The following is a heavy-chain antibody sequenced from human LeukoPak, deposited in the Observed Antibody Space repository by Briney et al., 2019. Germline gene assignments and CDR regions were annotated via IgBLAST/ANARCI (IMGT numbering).Heavy chain of an antibody. V-gene: IGHV3-48*01. J-gene: IGHJ3*02. CDR1: GFTFSSYS. CDR3: ATRVYVPYAFDI. Sequence: PGGSLRLSCAASGFTFSSYSMSWVRQAPGKGLEWVSHISSSSSTIYYADSVKGRFTISRDNAKNSLYLQMSSLRAEDTAVYYCATRVYVPYAFDIWGQGTMVTVSS. D-gene: IGHD3-16*01. CDR2: ISSSSSTI.